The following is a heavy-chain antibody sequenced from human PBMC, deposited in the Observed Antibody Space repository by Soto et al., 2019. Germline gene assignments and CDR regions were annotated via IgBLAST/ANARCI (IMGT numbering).Heavy chain of an antibody. Sequence: SETLSLTCPVSGGSITNYYWSWIRQPAGKGLEWIGRMYTKERTNYNLSFESRVTMSVDTSKNQFSLKLNAVTAADTAVYYCARDDYKDGGNNWFDPWGQGTLVTVSS. D-gene: IGHD3-16*01. J-gene: IGHJ5*02. CDR1: GGSITNYY. V-gene: IGHV4-4*07. CDR3: ARDDYKDGGNNWFDP. CDR2: MYTKERT.